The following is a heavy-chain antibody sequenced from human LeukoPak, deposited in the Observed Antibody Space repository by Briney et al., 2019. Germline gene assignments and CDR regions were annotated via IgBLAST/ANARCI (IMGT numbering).Heavy chain of an antibody. D-gene: IGHD5-12*01. CDR3: AKGRPKAGRVATPEFDY. V-gene: IGHV3-30*18. Sequence: RGSLRLSSAASGFTFSNYGMHWVRQAPGKGLEWVAAVSFDGSHTPYADSLKGRFTISRDNSKNTLYLEMNRLRTEDTAVYYCAKGRPKAGRVATPEFDYWGQGTLVTVSS. CDR1: GFTFSNYG. CDR2: VSFDGSHT. J-gene: IGHJ4*02.